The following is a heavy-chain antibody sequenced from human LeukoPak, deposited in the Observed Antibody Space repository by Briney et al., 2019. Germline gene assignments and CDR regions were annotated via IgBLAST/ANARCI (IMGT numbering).Heavy chain of an antibody. J-gene: IGHJ4*02. V-gene: IGHV4-59*01. CDR2: IYYSGST. D-gene: IGHD3-16*01. CDR1: GGSISSYY. CDR3: ARDLGLGSEY. Sequence: MPSETLSLTCTVSGGSISSYYWSWIRQPPGKGLEWIGYIYYSGSTNYNPSLKSRVTISVDTSKNQFSLKLSSVTAADTAVYYCARDLGLGSEYWGQGTLVTVSS.